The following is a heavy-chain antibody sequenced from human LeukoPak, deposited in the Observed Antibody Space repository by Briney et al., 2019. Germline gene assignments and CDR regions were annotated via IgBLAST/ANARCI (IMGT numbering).Heavy chain of an antibody. CDR2: IHHNGTR. J-gene: IGHJ6*02. D-gene: IGHD2-2*02. CDR1: GGSVSSSSYY. Sequence: PSETLSLTCTVSGGSVSSSSYYWGWIRQPPGKGLEWIGEIHHNGTRNYNPSLKSRITISADTFKNHFSLIVTSLTAADTAVYYCAAAPILRGEGGEHYKYGMDVWGQGTTVIVSS. V-gene: IGHV4-39*07. CDR3: AAAPILRGEGGEHYKYGMDV.